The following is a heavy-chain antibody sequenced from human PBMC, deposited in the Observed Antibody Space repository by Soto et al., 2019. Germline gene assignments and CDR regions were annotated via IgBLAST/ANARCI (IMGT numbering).Heavy chain of an antibody. D-gene: IGHD2-21*01. V-gene: IGHV1-2*02. J-gene: IGHJ6*02. CDR1: GYTFTGYY. CDR2: INPNSGRT. CDR3: AREIWHMGNYYYDGRDG. Sequence: ASVKVSCKASGYTFTGYYMHWVRQAPGLGLEWMGWINPNSGRTTYAQKFQGRVTMTRDTSISTAYMELSRLRSDDTAVYYYAREIWHMGNYYYDGRDGWGQETTVTVAS.